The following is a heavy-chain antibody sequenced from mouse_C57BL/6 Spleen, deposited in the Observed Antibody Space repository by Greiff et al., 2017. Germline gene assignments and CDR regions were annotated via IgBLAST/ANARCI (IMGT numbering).Heavy chain of an antibody. V-gene: IGHV5-9-1*02. J-gene: IGHJ1*03. CDR1: GFTFSSYA. CDR2: ISSGGDYI. CDR3: TRGNYGSSSGYFDV. Sequence: EVQRVESGEGLVKPGGSLKLSCAASGFTFSSYAMSWVRQTPEKRLEWVAYISSGGDYIYYADTVKGRFTISRDNARNTLYLQMSSLKSEDTAMYYCTRGNYGSSSGYFDVWGTGTTVTVSS. D-gene: IGHD1-1*01.